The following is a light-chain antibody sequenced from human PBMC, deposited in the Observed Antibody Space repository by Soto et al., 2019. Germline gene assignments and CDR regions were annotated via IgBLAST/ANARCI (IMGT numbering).Light chain of an antibody. Sequence: EIVLTQSPGTLSLSPGERATLSCRASQSVSSSYLAWYQQKPGQAPRLLIYGASSRATGIPDRFSGSGSGTEFTLTISSLQSEDFAVYYCQQYGSLSWTFGQGTKVDIK. J-gene: IGKJ1*01. V-gene: IGKV3-20*01. CDR2: GAS. CDR3: QQYGSLSWT. CDR1: QSVSSSY.